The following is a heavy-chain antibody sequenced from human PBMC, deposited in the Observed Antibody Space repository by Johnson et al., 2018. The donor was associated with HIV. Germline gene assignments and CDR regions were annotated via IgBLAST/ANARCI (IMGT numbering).Heavy chain of an antibody. CDR2: ISYDGSNK. CDR3: AKDSQWELPDAFDI. CDR1: GFTFSSYA. J-gene: IGHJ3*02. Sequence: QVQLVESGGGVVQPGRSLRLSCAASGFTFSSYAMHWVRQAPGKGLEWVAVISYDGSNKYYADSVKGRFTISRDNSKNTLYLQMNSLRAEDTAVYYCAKDSQWELPDAFDIWGQGTMVTVSS. D-gene: IGHD1-26*01. V-gene: IGHV3-30-3*02.